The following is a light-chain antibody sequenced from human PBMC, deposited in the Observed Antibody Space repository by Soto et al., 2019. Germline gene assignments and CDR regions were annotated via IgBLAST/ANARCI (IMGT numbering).Light chain of an antibody. CDR3: QQYNSYSQA. J-gene: IGKJ1*01. V-gene: IGKV1-5*03. CDR1: QSISSW. Sequence: DIQMTQSPSTLSASVGDRVTITCRASQSISSWLAWYQQKPGKAPKLLIYKASSLESGVPSRFSASRSGTEFTLTISSLQADDFATYYCQQYNSYSQAFGQGTKV. CDR2: KAS.